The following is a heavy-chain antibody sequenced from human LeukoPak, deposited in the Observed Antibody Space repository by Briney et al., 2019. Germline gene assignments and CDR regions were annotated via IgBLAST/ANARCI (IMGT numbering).Heavy chain of an antibody. CDR2: IYYSGST. CDR1: GGSISSYY. Sequence: SETLSLTCTVSGGSISSYYWSWIRQPPGKGLEWICYIYYSGSTDYNPSLKSRVTISVDTSKNQFSLNLSSVTAADTAVYYCARNYYDSSGYLRPFDYWGQGTLVTVSS. V-gene: IGHV4-59*01. D-gene: IGHD3-22*01. J-gene: IGHJ4*02. CDR3: ARNYYDSSGYLRPFDY.